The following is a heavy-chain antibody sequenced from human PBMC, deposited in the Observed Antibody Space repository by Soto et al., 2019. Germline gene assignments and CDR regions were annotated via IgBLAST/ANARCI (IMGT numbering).Heavy chain of an antibody. CDR3: ARQYCSSTSCYGSMDV. V-gene: IGHV3-53*04. Sequence: GGSLRLSCAASGFTVGNSYMNWVRQAPGKGLEWVSVIYSGGNTYYTDSVKGRFTISRHNSENTLYLQMNSLRPEDTAMYYCARQYCSSTSCYGSMDVWGKGTTVTVSS. J-gene: IGHJ6*03. CDR2: IYSGGNT. D-gene: IGHD2-2*01. CDR1: GFTVGNSY.